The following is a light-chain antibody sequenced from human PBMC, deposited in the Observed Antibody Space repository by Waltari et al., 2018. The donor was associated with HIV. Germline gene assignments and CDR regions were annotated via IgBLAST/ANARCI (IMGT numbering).Light chain of an antibody. CDR1: NSDIGSYDY. CDR2: EVT. Sequence: QSAPTQPPSASGSPGQSVTLSCTGSNSDIGSYDYVSWYQLHPGKAPKLVISEVTKRPSGVSDRFSGSKSANTAFLTVSGLQAEDEADYYCSSFADRDGFYVLFGGGTRLTVL. J-gene: IGLJ2*01. V-gene: IGLV2-8*01. CDR3: SSFADRDGFYVL.